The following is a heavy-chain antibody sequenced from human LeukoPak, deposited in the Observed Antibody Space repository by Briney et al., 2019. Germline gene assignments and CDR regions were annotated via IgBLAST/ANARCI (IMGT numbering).Heavy chain of an antibody. V-gene: IGHV1-2*02. CDR3: ATVLRYFDWLLWDLDY. CDR1: GYTFTGYY. Sequence: ASVKVSCKASGYTFTGYYMHWVRQAPGQGLEWMGWINPNSGGTNYAQKFQGRVTMTRDTSISTAYMELSRLRSDDTAVYYCATVLRYFDWLLWDLDYWDQGKLVTVSS. D-gene: IGHD3-9*01. CDR2: INPNSGGT. J-gene: IGHJ4*02.